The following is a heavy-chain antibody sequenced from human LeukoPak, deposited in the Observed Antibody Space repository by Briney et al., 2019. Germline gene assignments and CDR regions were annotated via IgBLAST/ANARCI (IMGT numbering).Heavy chain of an antibody. CDR1: GFTFSSYA. Sequence: PGGSLRLCCAAPGFTFSSYAMSWVRQTTGKGLEWDSAISGNGGSTYYADSEKGRFTTSRDNSKNTLYLQVNSLRAEDTAVYYCAKNDGYAIFGVSDYWGQGTLVTVSS. CDR2: ISGNGGST. CDR3: AKNDGYAIFGVSDY. V-gene: IGHV3-23*01. D-gene: IGHD3-3*01. J-gene: IGHJ4*02.